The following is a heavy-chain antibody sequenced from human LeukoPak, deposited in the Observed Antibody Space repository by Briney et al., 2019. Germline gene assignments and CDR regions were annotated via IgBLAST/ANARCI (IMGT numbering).Heavy chain of an antibody. CDR3: ARDGATGTRAAPPDY. J-gene: IGHJ4*02. D-gene: IGHD1-1*01. CDR1: GYTITSYG. CDR2: ISAYNGNT. Sequence: ASVKVSCKASGYTITSYGISWVRQAPGQGLEWMGWISAYNGNTNYAQKLQGRVTMTTDTSTSTAYMELRSLRSDDTAVYYCARDGATGTRAAPPDYWGQGTLVTVSS. V-gene: IGHV1-18*01.